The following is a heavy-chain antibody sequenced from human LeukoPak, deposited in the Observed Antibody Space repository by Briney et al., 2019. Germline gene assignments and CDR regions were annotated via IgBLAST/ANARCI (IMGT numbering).Heavy chain of an antibody. CDR2: ISSGSGTI. Sequence: GGSLRLSCEVSGFTFSSHSMNWIRQAPGKGLEWVSYISSGSGTIYYADSVKGRFTIARDDAKNSLYLQMSSLRDEDTAVYYCAREAIKDYWGQGTLVTVSS. CDR3: AREAIKDY. J-gene: IGHJ4*02. CDR1: GFTFSSHS. V-gene: IGHV3-48*02.